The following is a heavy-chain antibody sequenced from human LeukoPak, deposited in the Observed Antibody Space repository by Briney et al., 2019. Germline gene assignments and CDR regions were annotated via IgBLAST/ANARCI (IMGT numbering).Heavy chain of an antibody. V-gene: IGHV1-69*06. J-gene: IGHJ3*02. CDR2: IIPIFGTA. CDR1: GGTFSSYA. CDR3: ASNLITMVRGAQRTYAFDI. Sequence: SVKVSCKASGGTFSSYAISWVRQAPGQGLEWMGGIIPIFGTANYAQKFQGRVTITADKSTSTAYMELSSLRSEDTAVYYCASNLITMVRGAQRTYAFDIWGQGTMATVSS. D-gene: IGHD3-10*01.